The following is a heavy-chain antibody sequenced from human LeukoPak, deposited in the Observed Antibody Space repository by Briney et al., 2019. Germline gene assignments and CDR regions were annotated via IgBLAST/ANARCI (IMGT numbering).Heavy chain of an antibody. CDR2: IIPIFGTA. V-gene: IGHV1-69*05. CDR3: ARALALDYYYYMDV. CDR1: GYTFTSYV. Sequence: SVKVSCKASGYTFTSYVISWVRQAPGQGLEWMGGIIPIFGTANYAQKFQGRVTITTDESTSTAYMELSSLRSEDTAVYYCARALALDYYYYMDVWGKGTTVTVSS. D-gene: IGHD6-13*01. J-gene: IGHJ6*03.